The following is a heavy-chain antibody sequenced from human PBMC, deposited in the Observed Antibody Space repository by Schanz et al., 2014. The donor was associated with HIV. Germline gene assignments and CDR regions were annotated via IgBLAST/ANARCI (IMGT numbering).Heavy chain of an antibody. J-gene: IGHJ4*02. V-gene: IGHV3-33*08. D-gene: IGHD3-10*01. Sequence: QVQLVESGGGVVQPGRSLRLSCAASGFTFSDAWMSWVRQAPGKGLEWVAVIWFDGSNKYYADSVKGRFTISRDNSEDTLYLQMNSLGVDDSAIYYCVKRGSEASSNTWFADSWGQGTLVTVSS. CDR2: IWFDGSNK. CDR1: GFTFSDAW. CDR3: VKRGSEASSNTWFADS.